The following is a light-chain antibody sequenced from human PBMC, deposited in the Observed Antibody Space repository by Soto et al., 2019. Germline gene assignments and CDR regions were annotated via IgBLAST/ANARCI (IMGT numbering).Light chain of an antibody. V-gene: IGKV3-20*01. Sequence: ETVLTQSPATVSLSPGEGATLSCRASQSVSSSYLAWYQQKPGQAPRLLIYGASSRATGIPDRFSGSGSGTDFTLTISRLEPEDFAVYYCQRYGGFGQGTKVDI. J-gene: IGKJ1*01. CDR3: QRYGG. CDR1: QSVSSSY. CDR2: GAS.